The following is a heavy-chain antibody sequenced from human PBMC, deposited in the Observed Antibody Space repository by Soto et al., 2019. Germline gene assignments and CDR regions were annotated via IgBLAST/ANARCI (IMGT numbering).Heavy chain of an antibody. Sequence: ASVKVSCKASGYTFTGYYMHGVRQAPGQGLEWMGWINPNSGGTNYAQKFQGWVTMTRDTSISTAYMELSRLRSDDTAVYYCARVAGITGTNDALDIWGQGTMVTVSS. V-gene: IGHV1-2*04. CDR1: GYTFTGYY. J-gene: IGHJ3*02. CDR2: INPNSGGT. D-gene: IGHD1-20*01. CDR3: ARVAGITGTNDALDI.